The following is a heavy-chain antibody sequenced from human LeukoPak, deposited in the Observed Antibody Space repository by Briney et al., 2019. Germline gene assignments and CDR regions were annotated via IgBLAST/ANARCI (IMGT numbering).Heavy chain of an antibody. J-gene: IGHJ4*02. Sequence: GGSLRISCAASGFTFSSYATSWVRQAPGKGLEWVSAISGSGGSTYYADSVKGRFTISRDNSKNTLYLQMNSLRAEDTAVYYCAKVDKLDGSGSYSHLFDYWGQGTLVIVSS. D-gene: IGHD3-10*01. CDR3: AKVDKLDGSGSYSHLFDY. CDR2: ISGSGGST. CDR1: GFTFSSYA. V-gene: IGHV3-23*01.